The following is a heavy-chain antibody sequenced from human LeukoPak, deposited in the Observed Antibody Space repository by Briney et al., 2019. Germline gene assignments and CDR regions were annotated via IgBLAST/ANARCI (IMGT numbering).Heavy chain of an antibody. Sequence: GGSLRLSCVASEFTVSINYMTWVRQAPGKGLEWVSVIYSGGSTYYADSVKGRFTISRDSSNNTLYLQMNTLRAEDTAVYYCASFNPPDYWGQGTLVTVSS. J-gene: IGHJ4*02. V-gene: IGHV3-53*01. CDR3: ASFNPPDY. CDR2: IYSGGST. CDR1: EFTVSINY.